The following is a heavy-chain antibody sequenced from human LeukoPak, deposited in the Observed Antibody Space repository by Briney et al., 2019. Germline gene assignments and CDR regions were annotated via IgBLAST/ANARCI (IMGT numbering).Heavy chain of an antibody. D-gene: IGHD3-22*01. Sequence: GASVKVSCKASGYTLTSYDINWVRQATGQGLEWMGWMNPNSGNAGYAQKFQGRVTMTRNTSLNTAYMEVSSLTSDDSAVYYCARGAREVVVVITKYYVDFWGQGTLVTVSS. V-gene: IGHV1-8*01. CDR3: ARGAREVVVVITKYYVDF. CDR2: MNPNSGNA. CDR1: GYTLTSYD. J-gene: IGHJ4*02.